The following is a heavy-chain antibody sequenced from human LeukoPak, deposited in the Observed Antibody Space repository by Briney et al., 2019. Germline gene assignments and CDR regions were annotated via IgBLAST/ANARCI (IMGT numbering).Heavy chain of an antibody. D-gene: IGHD6-19*01. V-gene: IGHV4-38-2*01. J-gene: IGHJ4*02. CDR3: ARRYSSGWYLRRYFDY. Sequence: PSESLSLTCAVSGFSISSGYYWGWIRQPPGKGLGWCGSIYHSGSTYYNPSLKSRVTISVDTSKNQFSLKLSSVTAADTAVYYCARRYSSGWYLRRYFDYWGQGTLVTVSS. CDR1: GFSISSGYY. CDR2: IYHSGST.